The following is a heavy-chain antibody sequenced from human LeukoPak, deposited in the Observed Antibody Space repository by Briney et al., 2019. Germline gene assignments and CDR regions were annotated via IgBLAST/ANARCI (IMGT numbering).Heavy chain of an antibody. D-gene: IGHD4-11*01. Sequence: SETLSLTCAVYGGSFSGYYWSWIRQPPGKGLEWIGEINHSGSTNYNPSLKSRVTISVDTSKNQFSLKLRSVTAADTAVYYCARGPNSSGLHYFDYWGQGTLVTVSS. V-gene: IGHV4-34*01. CDR1: GGSFSGYY. CDR2: INHSGST. CDR3: ARGPNSSGLHYFDY. J-gene: IGHJ4*02.